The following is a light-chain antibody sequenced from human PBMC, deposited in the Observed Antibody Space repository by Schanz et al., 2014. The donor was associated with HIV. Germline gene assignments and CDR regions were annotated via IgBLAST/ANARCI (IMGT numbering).Light chain of an antibody. Sequence: QSVLTQPPSVSGAPGQRVTISCTGSRSNIGAGYDVHWYQHLPGTAPKLLINGNTNRPSGVPDRFSGSKSGTAASLAISGLQAEDEADYYCLSYDRSLSGPYLFGTGTKVTVL. J-gene: IGLJ1*01. CDR1: RSNIGAGYD. CDR3: LSYDRSLSGPYL. CDR2: GNT. V-gene: IGLV1-40*01.